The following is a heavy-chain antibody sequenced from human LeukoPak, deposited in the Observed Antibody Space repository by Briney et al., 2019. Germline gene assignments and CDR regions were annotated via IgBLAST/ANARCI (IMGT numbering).Heavy chain of an antibody. CDR3: ARQNDFRLDY. D-gene: IGHD3-3*01. V-gene: IGHV5-51*01. Sequence: GESLKISCKGSGYTFSSYWIGWVRQLPGKGLEWMGIIYPGDSDTRYSPSLQGQVTISVDTSIGTAYLQWSSLKASDTAIYYCARQNDFRLDYWGQGTLVTVSS. CDR2: IYPGDSDT. CDR1: GYTFSSYW. J-gene: IGHJ4*02.